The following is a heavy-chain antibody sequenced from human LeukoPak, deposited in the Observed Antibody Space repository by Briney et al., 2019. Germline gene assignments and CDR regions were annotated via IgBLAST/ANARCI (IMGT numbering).Heavy chain of an antibody. CDR3: ARQNDFRLDY. D-gene: IGHD3-3*01. V-gene: IGHV5-51*01. Sequence: GESLKISCKGSGYTFSSYWIGWVRQLPGKGLEWMGIIYPGDSDTRYSPSLQGQVTISVDTSIGTAYLQWSSLKASDTAIYYCARQNDFRLDYWGQGTLVTVSS. CDR2: IYPGDSDT. CDR1: GYTFSSYW. J-gene: IGHJ4*02.